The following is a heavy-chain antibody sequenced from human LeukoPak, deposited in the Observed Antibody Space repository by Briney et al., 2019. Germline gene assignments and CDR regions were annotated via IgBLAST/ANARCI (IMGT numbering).Heavy chain of an antibody. CDR1: GGSFSGYY. CDR2: INHSGST. Sequence: PSETLSLTCAVYGGSFSGYYWSWIRQPPGKGLEWFGEINHSGSTNYNPSPKSRVTISVDTSKNQFSLKLSSVTAADTAVYYCARGRPSYSSGWYRGGFDYWGQGTLVTVSS. V-gene: IGHV4-34*01. CDR3: ARGRPSYSSGWYRGGFDY. J-gene: IGHJ4*02. D-gene: IGHD6-19*01.